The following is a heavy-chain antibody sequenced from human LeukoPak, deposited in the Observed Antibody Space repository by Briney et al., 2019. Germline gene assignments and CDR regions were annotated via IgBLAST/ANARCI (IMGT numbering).Heavy chain of an antibody. CDR1: GFTVSSNY. CDR3: ARGVGSGSRLRAGDY. CDR2: IYSSGST. D-gene: IGHD1-26*01. J-gene: IGHJ4*02. V-gene: IGHV3-53*01. Sequence: GGSLRLSCAASGFTVSSNYMSWVRQAPGKGLEWVSVIYSSGSTYYADSVKGRFTISRDNSKNTLYLQMNSLRAEDTAVYYCARGVGSGSRLRAGDYWGQGTLVTVSS.